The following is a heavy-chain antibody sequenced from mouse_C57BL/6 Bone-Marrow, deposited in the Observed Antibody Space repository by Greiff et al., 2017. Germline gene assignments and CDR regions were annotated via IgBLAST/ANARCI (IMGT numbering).Heavy chain of an antibody. J-gene: IGHJ2*01. CDR3: ARETTVVDY. Sequence: QVQLQQSGAELVRPGASVKLSCKASGYTFTDYYINWVKQRPGQGLEWIARIYPGSGNTYYNEKFKGKATLTAEKSSSTAYMQLSSLTSEDSAVYFCARETTVVDYWGQGTTLTVSS. CDR2: IYPGSGNT. V-gene: IGHV1-76*01. D-gene: IGHD1-1*01. CDR1: GYTFTDYY.